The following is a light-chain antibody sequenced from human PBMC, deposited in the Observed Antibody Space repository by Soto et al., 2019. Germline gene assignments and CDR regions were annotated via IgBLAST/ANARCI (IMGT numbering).Light chain of an antibody. Sequence: EMVLTQSPGTLSLSPGERATLSCRASQSIVTSYLAWYQQKPGQAPRLLIYGASSRATGIPDRFSGSGSGTDFTLTISRLEPQDFEVYFCQQYGRSRTFGQGTKVDIK. CDR3: QQYGRSRT. V-gene: IGKV3-20*01. J-gene: IGKJ1*01. CDR1: QSIVTSY. CDR2: GAS.